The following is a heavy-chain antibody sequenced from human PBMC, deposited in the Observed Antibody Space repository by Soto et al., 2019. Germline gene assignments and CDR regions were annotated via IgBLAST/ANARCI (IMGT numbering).Heavy chain of an antibody. J-gene: IGHJ6*03. D-gene: IGHD5-12*01. CDR3: ATDVRSGYSSRYYYYYMDV. CDR2: FDPEDGET. CDR1: GYTLTELS. Sequence: ASVKVSCKVSGYTLTELSVHWVRQAPGKGLEWMGGFDPEDGETIYAQKFQGRVTMTEDTSTDTAYMELSSLRSEDTAVYYCATDVRSGYSSRYYYYYMDVWGKGTTVTVSS. V-gene: IGHV1-24*01.